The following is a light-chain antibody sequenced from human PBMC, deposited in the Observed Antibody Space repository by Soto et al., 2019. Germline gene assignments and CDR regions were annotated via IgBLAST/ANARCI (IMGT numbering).Light chain of an antibody. CDR2: DVT. Sequence: QSALTQPRSVSGSPGQSVTISCTGTSSDVGGYNSVSWYQHHPGKAPKLMIYDVTKRPSGVPDRFSGSNSGNTASLTISGLQAEDEADYYCCSYAGSRVVFGGGTKLTVL. CDR1: SSDVGGYNS. CDR3: CSYAGSRVV. J-gene: IGLJ2*01. V-gene: IGLV2-11*01.